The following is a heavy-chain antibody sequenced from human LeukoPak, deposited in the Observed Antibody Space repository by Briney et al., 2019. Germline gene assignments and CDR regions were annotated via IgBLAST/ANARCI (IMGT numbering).Heavy chain of an antibody. Sequence: GGSLRLSCAASGFTFNNYWMHWVRQAPGKGLVWVSRINNDGSSTSYADSVQGRFTISRDNAKNTLYLQMNSLRAEDTALYYCARVARGDYYYYYMDVWGKGTTVNVSS. CDR3: ARVARGDYYYYYMDV. D-gene: IGHD3-10*01. CDR1: GFTFNNYW. CDR2: INNDGSST. J-gene: IGHJ6*03. V-gene: IGHV3-74*01.